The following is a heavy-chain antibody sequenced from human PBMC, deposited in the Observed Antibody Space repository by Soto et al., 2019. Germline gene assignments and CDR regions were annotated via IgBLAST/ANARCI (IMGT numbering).Heavy chain of an antibody. CDR3: ARDSH. V-gene: IGHV3-7*05. CDR1: GFTFSDYW. Sequence: EVQLVESGGGLVQPGGSLRLSCAASGFTFSDYWMSWVRQAPGKGLEWVANIKEDGSEKYYVDSVKGRFTISRDSAKNSLYLQMNGLRAEDTAVYYCARDSHWGQGTLVSVSS. CDR2: IKEDGSEK. J-gene: IGHJ4*02.